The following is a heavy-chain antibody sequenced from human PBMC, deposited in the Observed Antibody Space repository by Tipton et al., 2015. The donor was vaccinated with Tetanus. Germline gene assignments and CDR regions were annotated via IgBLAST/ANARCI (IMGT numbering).Heavy chain of an antibody. D-gene: IGHD5/OR15-5a*01. CDR3: ARLREIVSRSGWAFDY. J-gene: IGHJ4*02. V-gene: IGHV4-39*02. Sequence: GLVKPSETLTLTCAVSGRSLSGSTYYWGWIRQPPGKGLEWIGGFYYSGSSYYNSSLKSRVTISVDTSNNHFSLRLSSVTAADTAVYYCARLREIVSRSGWAFDYWGQGILVTVSS. CDR1: GRSLSGSTYY. CDR2: FYYSGSS.